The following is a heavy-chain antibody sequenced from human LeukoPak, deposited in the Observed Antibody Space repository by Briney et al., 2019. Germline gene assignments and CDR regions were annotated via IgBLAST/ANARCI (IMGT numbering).Heavy chain of an antibody. J-gene: IGHJ5*02. CDR2: IYSSGST. CDR3: ARHLRAGMVFDP. Sequence: SETLSLNCTVSGGSISSYYWRWIRQPPGKGLEWIGYIYSSGSTNYNPSLKSRVTISVGTSKNLFSLKLSSVTAADTAVYFCARHLRAGMVFDPWGQGTLVTVSS. D-gene: IGHD2-8*01. V-gene: IGHV4-4*09. CDR1: GGSISSYY.